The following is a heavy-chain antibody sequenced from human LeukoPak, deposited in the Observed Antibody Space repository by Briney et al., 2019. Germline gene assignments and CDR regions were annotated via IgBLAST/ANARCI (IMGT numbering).Heavy chain of an antibody. CDR3: ANRRPSTGLYRYYFDY. Sequence: GGSLRLSCAASGFTFSSYAMSWVRQAPGKGLEWVSTFGSSGRTYDEESVKGRFTISRDNSKNTLYLQMNSLRAEDTAVYYCANRRPSTGLYRYYFDYWGQGTLVTVSS. CDR1: GFTFSSYA. J-gene: IGHJ4*02. V-gene: IGHV3-23*01. CDR2: FGSSGRT. D-gene: IGHD6-19*01.